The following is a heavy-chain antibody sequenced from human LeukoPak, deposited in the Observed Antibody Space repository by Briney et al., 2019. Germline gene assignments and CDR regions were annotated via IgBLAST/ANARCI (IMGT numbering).Heavy chain of an antibody. D-gene: IGHD4-17*01. CDR1: GFAFSTYG. V-gene: IGHV3-48*02. CDR2: TSGSGTTI. Sequence: GGSLRLSCAASGFAFSTYGMSWVRQAPGKGLEWVSYTSGSGTTIYYADSVKGRFTISRDNANNSLYLQMNSLRDEDTAAYYCARVFYGDFGFDYWGQGTLVTVSS. CDR3: ARVFYGDFGFDY. J-gene: IGHJ4*02.